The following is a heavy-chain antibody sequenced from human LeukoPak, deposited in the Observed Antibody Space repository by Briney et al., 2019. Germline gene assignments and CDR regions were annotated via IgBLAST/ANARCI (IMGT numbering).Heavy chain of an antibody. CDR3: ARVAGDGYNYHYFDY. V-gene: IGHV4-39*07. D-gene: IGHD5-24*01. CDR1: CGSISSSSYY. Sequence: SETLSLTCTVSCGSISSSSYYCGWIRQPPGKGLEWIGSIYYSGSTHYNPSLKSRVTISVDTSKNQFSLQLSSVTAADTAVYYCARVAGDGYNYHYFDYWGQGTLVTVSS. J-gene: IGHJ4*02. CDR2: IYYSGST.